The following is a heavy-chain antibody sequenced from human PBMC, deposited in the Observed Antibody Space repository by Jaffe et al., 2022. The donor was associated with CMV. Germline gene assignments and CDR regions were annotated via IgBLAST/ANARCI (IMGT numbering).Heavy chain of an antibody. CDR1: GGTFSSYA. CDR2: IIPILGIA. CDR3: ARDGGRLRLDDYYYYMDV. V-gene: IGHV1-69*09. D-gene: IGHD2-15*01. Sequence: QVQLVQSGAEVKKPGSSVKVSCKASGGTFSSYAISWVRQAPGQGLEWMGRIIPILGIANYAQKFQGRVTITADKSTSTAYMELSSLRSEDTAVYYCARDGGRLRLDDYYYYMDVWGKGTTVTVSS. J-gene: IGHJ6*03.